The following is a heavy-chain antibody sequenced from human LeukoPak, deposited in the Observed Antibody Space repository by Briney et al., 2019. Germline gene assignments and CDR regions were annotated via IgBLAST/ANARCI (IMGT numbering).Heavy chain of an antibody. Sequence: GGSLRLSCAASGFTVSSNYMSWVRRAPGKGLEWVSVIYSGGSTYYADSVKGRFTISRDNSKNTLYLQMNGLRAEDTAVYYCALATIFGAYYYYYYMDVWGKGTTVTVSS. V-gene: IGHV3-53*01. CDR1: GFTVSSNY. CDR3: ALATIFGAYYYYYYMDV. D-gene: IGHD5-12*01. CDR2: IYSGGST. J-gene: IGHJ6*03.